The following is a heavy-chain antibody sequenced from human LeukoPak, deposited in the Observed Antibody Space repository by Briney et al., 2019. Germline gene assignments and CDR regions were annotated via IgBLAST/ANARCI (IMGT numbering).Heavy chain of an antibody. CDR1: GFTFSSYA. CDR3: ANAPPRAHYYDSSGYYGRSDY. CDR2: ISYDGSNK. D-gene: IGHD3-22*01. Sequence: GGSLRLSCSASGFTFSSYAMHWVRQAPGKGLEWVAVISYDGSNKYYADSVKGRFTISRDNSKNTLYLQMNSLRAEDTAVYYCANAPPRAHYYDSSGYYGRSDYWGQGTLVTVSS. V-gene: IGHV3-30-3*02. J-gene: IGHJ4*02.